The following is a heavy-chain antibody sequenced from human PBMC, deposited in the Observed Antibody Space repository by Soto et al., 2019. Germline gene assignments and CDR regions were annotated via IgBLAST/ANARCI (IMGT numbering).Heavy chain of an antibody. D-gene: IGHD3-22*01. Sequence: SEALCLTWTVSGGSVSSGSYYWSWIRQPPGKGLEWIGYIYYSGSTNYNPSLKSRVTISVDTSKNQFSLKLSSVTAADTAVYYCARETIDSSGYGFDYWGQGTLVSVS. CDR2: IYYSGST. J-gene: IGHJ4*02. V-gene: IGHV4-61*01. CDR3: ARETIDSSGYGFDY. CDR1: GGSVSSGSYY.